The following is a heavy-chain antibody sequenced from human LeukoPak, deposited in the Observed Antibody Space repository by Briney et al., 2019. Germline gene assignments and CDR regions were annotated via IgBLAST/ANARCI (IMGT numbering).Heavy chain of an antibody. D-gene: IGHD2/OR15-2a*01. Sequence: SETLSLTCTVSGGSISTYYWSWIRQPPGKGLEWTGYIYYSGRTNYNPSLKSRVTISVDTSKNQFSLKLSSVTAADTAVYYCARGPNRYYFDYWGQGTLVTVSS. J-gene: IGHJ4*02. CDR2: IYYSGRT. CDR3: ARGPNRYYFDY. CDR1: GGSISTYY. V-gene: IGHV4-59*01.